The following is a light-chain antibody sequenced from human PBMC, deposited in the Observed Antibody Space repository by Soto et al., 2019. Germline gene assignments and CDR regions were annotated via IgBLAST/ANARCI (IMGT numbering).Light chain of an antibody. CDR3: QQYNTYGLT. Sequence: DIQMTQSPSTLSASVGDRVTITCRASQSISSWLAWYQQKPGKAPKFLIYDASSLESGVPSRFSGSGSDTEFTFTISSLQPDDSATYYCQQYNTYGLTFGGGTKVDIK. V-gene: IGKV1-5*01. J-gene: IGKJ4*02. CDR2: DAS. CDR1: QSISSW.